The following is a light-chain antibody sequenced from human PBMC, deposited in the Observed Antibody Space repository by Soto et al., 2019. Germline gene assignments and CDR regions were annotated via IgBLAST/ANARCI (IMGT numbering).Light chain of an antibody. CDR1: QSVSSY. CDR3: QQRATWPRT. Sequence: EIVLTQSPATLSLSPGERATLSCRASQSVSSYLAWYQHKPGQAPRLLIYGASNRATDIPARFSGRGSGTDFTLTISSLESGDSAVYYCQQRATWPRTFGQGTKLEIK. J-gene: IGKJ2*01. V-gene: IGKV3-11*01. CDR2: GAS.